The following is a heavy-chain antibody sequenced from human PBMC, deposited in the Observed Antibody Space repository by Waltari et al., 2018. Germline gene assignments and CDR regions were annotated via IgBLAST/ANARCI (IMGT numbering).Heavy chain of an antibody. CDR1: GYSISSGYY. J-gene: IGHJ4*02. CDR2: FYHSGTP. D-gene: IGHD3-10*01. Sequence: QVQLQASGPGLVKPSETLSLTCGVSGYSISSGYYWGWIRQPPGRGLEWIGSFYHSGTPSYNPALRSRLTISRDTSKNSLSLKLSSVTAADTAVYYCARHGGQGSGSQSDYWGQGSLVTVSS. CDR3: ARHGGQGSGSQSDY. V-gene: IGHV4-38-2*01.